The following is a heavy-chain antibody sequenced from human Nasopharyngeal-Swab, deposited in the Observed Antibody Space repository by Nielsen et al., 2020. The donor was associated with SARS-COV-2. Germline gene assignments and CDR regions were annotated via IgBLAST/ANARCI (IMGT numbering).Heavy chain of an antibody. CDR3: ARARTEYGDYADYFDY. D-gene: IGHD4-17*01. Sequence: GESLKISCAASGFTFSSYAMHWVRQAPGKGLEWVAVISYDGSNKYYADSVKGRFTISRDNSKNSLYLQMNSLRAEDTAVYYCARARTEYGDYADYFDYWGQGTLVTVSS. J-gene: IGHJ4*02. V-gene: IGHV3-30-3*01. CDR2: ISYDGSNK. CDR1: GFTFSSYA.